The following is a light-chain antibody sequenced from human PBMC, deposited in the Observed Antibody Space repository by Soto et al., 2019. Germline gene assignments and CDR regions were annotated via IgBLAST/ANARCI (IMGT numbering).Light chain of an antibody. V-gene: IGLV2-11*01. CDR1: SSDVGRYNY. Sequence: QSALTQPRSVSGSPGQSVTISCTGTSSDVGRYNYVSWYQHHPGTAPKVMTYDVSERPSGVPDRFSGSKSGNTASLTISGLQAEDEADYYCCSYAGSPRFVFGTGTKLTVL. J-gene: IGLJ1*01. CDR2: DVS. CDR3: CSYAGSPRFV.